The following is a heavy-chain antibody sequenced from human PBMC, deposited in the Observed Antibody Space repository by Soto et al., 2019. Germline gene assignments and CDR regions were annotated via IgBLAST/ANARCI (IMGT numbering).Heavy chain of an antibody. CDR2: IYYSGST. CDR3: ARGDRYYGSGSYGYYYYGMDV. CDR1: GGSISSGDYY. D-gene: IGHD3-10*01. V-gene: IGHV4-30-4*01. Sequence: SETLSLTCTVSGGSISSGDYYWSWIRQPPGKGLEWIGYIYYSGSTYYNPSLKSRVTISVDTSKNQFSLKLSSVTAADTAVYYCARGDRYYGSGSYGYYYYGMDVWGQGTTVTSP. J-gene: IGHJ6*02.